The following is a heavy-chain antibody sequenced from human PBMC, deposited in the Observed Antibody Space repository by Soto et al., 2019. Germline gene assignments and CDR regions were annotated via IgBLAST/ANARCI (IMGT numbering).Heavy chain of an antibody. CDR2: IYYSGST. J-gene: IGHJ5*02. D-gene: IGHD3-16*02. Sequence: QLQLQESGPGLVKPSETLSLTCTVSGGSISSSSYYWGWIRQPPGKGLEWIGSIYYSGSTYYNPSLKSRVTISVDTSKNQFSLTLSSVTAADTAVYYCAAYSYYDYIWGSYRSNWFDPWGQGTLVTVSS. CDR1: GGSISSSSYY. CDR3: AAYSYYDYIWGSYRSNWFDP. V-gene: IGHV4-39*01.